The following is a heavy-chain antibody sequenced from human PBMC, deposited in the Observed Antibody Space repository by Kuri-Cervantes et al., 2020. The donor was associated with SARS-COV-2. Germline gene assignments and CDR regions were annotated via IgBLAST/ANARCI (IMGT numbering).Heavy chain of an antibody. D-gene: IGHD6-19*01. V-gene: IGHV3-13*05. CDR3: ASTIAVAAQDAFDI. CDR1: GFTFSNYD. Sequence: GESLKISCAASGFTFSNYDMHWVRQATGKGLEWVSVIGTAGDPYYPGSVKGRFTISRENAKNSLFLQMNSLRAEDTAVYYCASTIAVAAQDAFDIWGQGTMVTVSS. CDR2: IGTAGDP. J-gene: IGHJ3*02.